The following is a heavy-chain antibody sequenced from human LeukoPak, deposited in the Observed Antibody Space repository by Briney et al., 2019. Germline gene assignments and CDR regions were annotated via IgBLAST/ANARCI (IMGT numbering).Heavy chain of an antibody. CDR3: VKDRLKYCSSTSCYTGAYDI. D-gene: IGHD2-2*02. Sequence: GGSLRLSCAASGFTFSSYGMHWVRQAPGKGLEWVAVIWYGGSNKYYADSVKGRFTISRDNSKNTLYLQMNSLRAEDTAVYYCVKDRLKYCSSTSCYTGAYDIWGQGTMVTVSS. CDR2: IWYGGSNK. CDR1: GFTFSSYG. J-gene: IGHJ3*02. V-gene: IGHV3-30*02.